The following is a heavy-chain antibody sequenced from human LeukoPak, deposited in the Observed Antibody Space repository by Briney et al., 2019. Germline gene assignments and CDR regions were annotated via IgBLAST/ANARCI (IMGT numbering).Heavy chain of an antibody. CDR2: IYYSGST. CDR3: ARHTRGNYYGSGVEFFDY. CDR1: GDSISSYY. V-gene: IGHV4-39*01. D-gene: IGHD3-10*01. Sequence: SETLSLTCIVSGDSISSYYWGWIRQPPGKGLEWIGSIYYSGSTYYNPSLKSRVTISVDTSKNQFSLKLSSVTAADTAVYYCARHTRGNYYGSGVEFFDYWGQGTLVTVSS. J-gene: IGHJ4*02.